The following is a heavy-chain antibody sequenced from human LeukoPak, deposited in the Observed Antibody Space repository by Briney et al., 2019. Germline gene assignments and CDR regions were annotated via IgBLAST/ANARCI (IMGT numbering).Heavy chain of an antibody. J-gene: IGHJ4*02. CDR1: GFSVSTNY. CDR3: ARASMAAAGSYFDF. D-gene: IGHD6-13*01. Sequence: GGSLRLSCAASGFSVSTNYMGWVRQAPGKGLEWVSVIYSGGTTYYADSVKDRFTISRDKSKNTLYLQMNSLRAEDTAVYYCARASMAAAGSYFDFWGQGTLVTVSS. V-gene: IGHV3-66*01. CDR2: IYSGGTT.